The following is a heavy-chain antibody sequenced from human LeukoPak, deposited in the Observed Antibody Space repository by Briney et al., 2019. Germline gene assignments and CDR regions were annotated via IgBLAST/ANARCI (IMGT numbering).Heavy chain of an antibody. CDR3: TTAHDRSGYYPFDI. V-gene: IGHV3-15*01. J-gene: IGHJ3*02. Sequence: GGSLRLSCVASGFSFSDHCMNWFRQAPGKGLEWVGRIKSKTDGGTTDYAAPVKGRFTISRDDSKNMLFLQMNSLKTEDTAVYYCTTAHDRSGYYPFDIWGQGTMVTVSS. CDR2: IKSKTDGGTT. D-gene: IGHD3-22*01. CDR1: GFSFSDHC.